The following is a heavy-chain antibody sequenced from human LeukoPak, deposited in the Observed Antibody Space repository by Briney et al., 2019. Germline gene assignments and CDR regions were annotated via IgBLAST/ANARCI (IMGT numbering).Heavy chain of an antibody. Sequence: PGGSLRLSCAASGFAFNNYAMSWVRQAPGRGLEWVSSIGGSGGSTYYADSVRGRFTMSRDNSKNTLYLQMNSLRAEDTAVYFCAKEGDSSGYCVILCFFDYWGQGTLVTVSS. D-gene: IGHD6-19*01. CDR3: AKEGDSSGYCVILCFFDY. J-gene: IGHJ4*02. CDR2: IGGSGGST. V-gene: IGHV3-23*01. CDR1: GFAFNNYA.